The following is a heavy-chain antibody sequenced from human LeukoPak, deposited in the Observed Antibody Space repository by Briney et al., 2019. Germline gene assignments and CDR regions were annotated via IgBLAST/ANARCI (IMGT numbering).Heavy chain of an antibody. D-gene: IGHD3-16*02. CDR1: GFTFSTYA. J-gene: IGHJ3*02. CDR3: AKDPVVGAPHVFDI. CDR2: ISGGIMINT. V-gene: IGHV3-23*01. Sequence: GGSLRLSCAASGFTFSTYAMSWVRQAPGKGLEWVAAISGGIMINTYYTDSVKGRFTISRDNSENTLYLQMNSLRDDDTAVYYCAKDPVVGAPHVFDIWGRGTMVTVSS.